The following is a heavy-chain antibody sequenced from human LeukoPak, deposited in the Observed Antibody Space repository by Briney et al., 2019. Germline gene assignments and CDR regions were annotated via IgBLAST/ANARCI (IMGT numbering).Heavy chain of an antibody. CDR2: ISYDGNDK. Sequence: GGSLRLSCAASGFTFSHFGMHWVRQAPGKGLEWVTAISYDGNDKYYADSVKGRFSISRDNSRNRMYLRMSSLRPEDTAVYYCARPNDYGDYRHFDLWGRGTLVTVFS. CDR1: GFTFSHFG. D-gene: IGHD4-17*01. CDR3: ARPNDYGDYRHFDL. J-gene: IGHJ2*01. V-gene: IGHV3-30*13.